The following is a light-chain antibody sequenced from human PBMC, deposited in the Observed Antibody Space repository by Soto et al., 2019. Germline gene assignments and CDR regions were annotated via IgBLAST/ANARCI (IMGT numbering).Light chain of an antibody. J-gene: IGLJ2*01. V-gene: IGLV2-14*01. CDR3: SSYTSNSVI. Sequence: QSALTQPASVSGSPGQSITISCTGTSSDVGGYNSVSWYQQYPGKAPKVMIYEVSNRPLGVSDRFSGSKSGNTASLSISGLQAEDEADYFCSSYTSNSVIFGGGTQLTVL. CDR1: SSDVGGYNS. CDR2: EVS.